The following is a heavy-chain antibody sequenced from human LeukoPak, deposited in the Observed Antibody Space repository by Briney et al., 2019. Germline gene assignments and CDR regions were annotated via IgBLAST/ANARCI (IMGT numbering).Heavy chain of an antibody. J-gene: IGHJ5*02. D-gene: IGHD3-10*01. CDR2: IRPSGST. Sequence: GASLKVSCKASGYTFTSYYIHWVRQAPGQGLEYMGIIRPSGSTAYAQKFLGRITMTRDTSTSAVHMELSSLRSEDTAVYYCARERGLPPRPAHWFDPWGQGTLVAVSS. V-gene: IGHV1-46*01. CDR3: ARERGLPPRPAHWFDP. CDR1: GYTFTSYY.